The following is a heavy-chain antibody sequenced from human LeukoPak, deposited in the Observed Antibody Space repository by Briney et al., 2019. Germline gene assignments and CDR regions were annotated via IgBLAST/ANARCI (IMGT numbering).Heavy chain of an antibody. Sequence: SVKVSCKASGGTFSSYAISWVRQAPGQGLEWMGGIIPIFGTANYAQKFQGRVTITADESTSTAYMELSSLRSEDTAVYYCARGNMDCSSTSCYKTWFDPWGQGTLVTVSS. CDR3: ARGNMDCSSTSCYKTWFDP. D-gene: IGHD2-2*02. CDR1: GGTFSSYA. CDR2: IIPIFGTA. J-gene: IGHJ5*02. V-gene: IGHV1-69*13.